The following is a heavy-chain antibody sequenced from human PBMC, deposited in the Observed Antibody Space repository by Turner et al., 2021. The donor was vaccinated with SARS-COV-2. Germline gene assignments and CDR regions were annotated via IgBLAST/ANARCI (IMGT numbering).Heavy chain of an antibody. CDR3: ARDRDYDSSGYWEQS. CDR2: IIPIFGTA. Sequence: QVPLVQSGAAVKKSASSVKVSCKPSGGTFNSYAITWVRQAPGQGLEWRGGIIPIFGTANDAQKFQGRVTITADKSTSTAYMELSSLTSEDTAVYYCARDRDYDSSGYWEQSWGQGTLVTVSS. J-gene: IGHJ4*02. V-gene: IGHV1-69*06. CDR1: GGTFNSYA. D-gene: IGHD3-22*01.